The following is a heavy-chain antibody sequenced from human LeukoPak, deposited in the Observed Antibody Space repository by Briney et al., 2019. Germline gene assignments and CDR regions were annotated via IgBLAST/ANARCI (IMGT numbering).Heavy chain of an antibody. CDR2: IYYSGNT. V-gene: IGHV4-59*08. J-gene: IGHJ5*02. Sequence: PSETLSLICTVSGGSITSYYWSWIRQPPGKGLEWIGYIYYSGNTNYNPSLKSRVTISIDTSKTQFSLNLSSVTASDTAVYYCTRLGKNYYDTSSFYVSWGQGTLVTVSS. CDR1: GGSITSYY. CDR3: TRLGKNYYDTSSFYVS. D-gene: IGHD3-22*01.